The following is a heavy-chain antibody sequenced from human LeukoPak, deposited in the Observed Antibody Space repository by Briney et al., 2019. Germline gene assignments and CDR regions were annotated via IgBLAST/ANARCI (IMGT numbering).Heavy chain of an antibody. Sequence: SETLSLTCTVSSGSISTSNYYWGWVRQPPGKGLEWIGNIFYSGSTYYSPSLKSRVTISVDTSKNQFSLKLSSVTAADTAVYYCASIKRGIAAAGNYWGQGTLVTVSS. CDR1: SGSISTSNYY. CDR3: ASIKRGIAAAGNY. V-gene: IGHV4-39*07. CDR2: IFYSGST. D-gene: IGHD6-13*01. J-gene: IGHJ4*02.